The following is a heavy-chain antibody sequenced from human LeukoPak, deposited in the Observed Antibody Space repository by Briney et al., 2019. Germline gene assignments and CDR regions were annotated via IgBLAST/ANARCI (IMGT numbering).Heavy chain of an antibody. V-gene: IGHV4-30-4*01. CDR1: GGSISSGDYY. Sequence: TSETLSVTCTVSGGSISSGDYYWSWIRQPPGKGLEWIGYIYYSGSTYYNPSLKSRVTISVDTSKNQFSLKLSSVTAADTAVYYCARGNWFDPWGQGTLVTVSS. CDR2: IYYSGST. J-gene: IGHJ5*02. CDR3: ARGNWFDP.